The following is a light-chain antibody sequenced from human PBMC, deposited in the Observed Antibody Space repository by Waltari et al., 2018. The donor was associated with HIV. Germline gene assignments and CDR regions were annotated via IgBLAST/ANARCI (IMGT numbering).Light chain of an antibody. J-gene: IGLJ1*01. CDR1: SSTIGAYD. Sequence: QSVLTQPPSVSGAPGQRVTISCTGSSSTIGAYDVHWYQQLPGRAPKLLIYANNNRPSGVPDRFSGSKSGTAASLAIAGLQIEDEGDYFCQSYDNNLRVSYVFSAGTRVTVL. V-gene: IGLV1-40*01. CDR2: ANN. CDR3: QSYDNNLRVSYV.